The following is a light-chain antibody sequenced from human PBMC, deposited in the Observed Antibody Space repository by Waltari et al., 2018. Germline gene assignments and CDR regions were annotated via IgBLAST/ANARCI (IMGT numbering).Light chain of an antibody. V-gene: IGKV3-11*01. Sequence: ATRSCRASQNVNSFLAWYQQKRGQAPRLLIYDASKRATGIPDRISGSGSGTDFTLTISSLEPEDFAIYYCQQRGNLPETFGRGTRVEMK. CDR3: QQRGNLPET. J-gene: IGKJ2*01. CDR1: QNVNSF. CDR2: DAS.